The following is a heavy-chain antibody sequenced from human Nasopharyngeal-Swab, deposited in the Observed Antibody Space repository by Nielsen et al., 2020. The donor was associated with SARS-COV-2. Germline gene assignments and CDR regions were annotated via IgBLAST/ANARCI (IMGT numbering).Heavy chain of an antibody. CDR1: GYTFTSYG. CDR2: ISAYNGNT. CDR3: ARDPPPYGDYRGALGGAFDI. Sequence: VSVKVSCKASGYTFTSYGISWVRQAPGQGLEWMGWISAYNGNTNYAQKLQGRVTMTTDTSTSTAYMELRSLRSDDTAVYYCARDPPPYGDYRGALGGAFDIWGQGTMVTVSS. D-gene: IGHD4-17*01. V-gene: IGHV1-18*01. J-gene: IGHJ3*02.